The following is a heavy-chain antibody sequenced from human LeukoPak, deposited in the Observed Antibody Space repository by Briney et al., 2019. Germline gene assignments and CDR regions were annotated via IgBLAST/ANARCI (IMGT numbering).Heavy chain of an antibody. V-gene: IGHV3-23*01. Sequence: PGGSLRLSCAASGFTFSSYAMSWVRQAPGKGLEWVSAISGSGGSTYYADSVKGRFTISRDNSKNTLYLQMNSLRAEDTAVYYCAKDRGDYYDSSGYYRSDDAFDIWGQGTMVTVSS. CDR1: GFTFSSYA. CDR3: AKDRGDYYDSSGYYRSDDAFDI. CDR2: ISGSGGST. J-gene: IGHJ3*02. D-gene: IGHD3-22*01.